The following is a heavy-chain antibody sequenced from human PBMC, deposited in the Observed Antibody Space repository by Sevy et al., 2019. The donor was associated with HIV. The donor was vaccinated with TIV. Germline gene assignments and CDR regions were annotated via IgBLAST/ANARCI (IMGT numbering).Heavy chain of an antibody. Sequence: SETMSLTFAVSDGSISSSNWWSWVRQPPGKGLEWIGEIYHSGSTNRNPSLKRRVTISIDKSKNQFSLKLSSVTAADTAVYFCARLAGGVDSGFQHWGQGTLVTVSS. CDR2: IYHSGST. D-gene: IGHD3-16*01. CDR3: ARLAGGVDSGFQH. V-gene: IGHV4-4*02. CDR1: DGSISSSNW. J-gene: IGHJ1*01.